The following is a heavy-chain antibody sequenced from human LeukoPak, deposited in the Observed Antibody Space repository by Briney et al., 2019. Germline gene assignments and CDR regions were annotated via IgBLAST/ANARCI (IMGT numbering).Heavy chain of an antibody. CDR1: GYTFTSSY. CDR2: ITPSGGTT. V-gene: IGHV1-46*01. D-gene: IGHD1-26*01. CDR3: ARDPGSPWGGPYYYYMDV. Sequence: ASVKVSCKASGYTFTSSYMHWVRQAPGQGLEWMGIITPSGGTTNNAQKFQGRITMTRDMSTSTVYMELSSLRYEDTAVYYCARDPGSPWGGPYYYYMDVWGKGTTVTISS. J-gene: IGHJ6*03.